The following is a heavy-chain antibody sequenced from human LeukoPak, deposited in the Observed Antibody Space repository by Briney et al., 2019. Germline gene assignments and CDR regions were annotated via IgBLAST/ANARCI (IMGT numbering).Heavy chain of an antibody. V-gene: IGHV4-39*01. CDR3: ATPESYRSGWFLEC. Sequence: TSETLSLTCTVSDGSISSSSYYWGWIRQPPGKGLEWIGSIYYRGSTYYNPSLKSRVTISVDTSKNQFSLKLSSVTAADTAVYYCATPESYRSGWFLECWGQGTLVTVSS. D-gene: IGHD6-19*01. CDR1: DGSISSSSYY. J-gene: IGHJ4*02. CDR2: IYYRGST.